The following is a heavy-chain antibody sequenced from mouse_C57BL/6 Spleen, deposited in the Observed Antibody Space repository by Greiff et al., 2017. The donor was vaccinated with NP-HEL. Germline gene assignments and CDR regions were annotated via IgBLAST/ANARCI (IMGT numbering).Heavy chain of an antibody. Sequence: EVQLQQSGPGLVKPSQSLSLTCSVTGYSITSGYYWNWIRQFPGNKLEWMGYISYDGSNNYNPSLKNRISITRDTSKNQFFLKLNSVTTEDTATYYCAREGLWLRRAYWGQGTLVTVSA. D-gene: IGHD2-2*01. CDR3: AREGLWLRRAY. CDR2: ISYDGSN. J-gene: IGHJ3*01. CDR1: GYSITSGYY. V-gene: IGHV3-6*01.